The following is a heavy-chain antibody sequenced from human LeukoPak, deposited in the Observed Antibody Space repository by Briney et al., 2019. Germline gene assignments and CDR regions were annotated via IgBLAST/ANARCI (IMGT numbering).Heavy chain of an antibody. J-gene: IGHJ5*02. CDR2: INHSGST. CDR3: ARHHRHGIVVVPAAIGWFDP. V-gene: IGHV4-34*01. Sequence: PSETLSLTCAVYGGSFSGYYWSWIRQPPGKGLEWIGEINHSGSTNYNPSLKSRVTISVDTSKNQFSLKLSSVTAADTAVHYCARHHRHGIVVVPAAIGWFDPWGQGTLVTVSS. CDR1: GGSFSGYY. D-gene: IGHD2-2*01.